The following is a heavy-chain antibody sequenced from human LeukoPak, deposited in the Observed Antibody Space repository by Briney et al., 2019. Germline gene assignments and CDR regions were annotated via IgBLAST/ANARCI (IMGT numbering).Heavy chain of an antibody. Sequence: EASVKVSCKASGYTFTNYYIHWVRQAPGQGFEWMGVINPSGGSTSYTQEFQGRATMTRDTSTSTVYMELSSLRSEDTAVYYCARSITGTTFDYSGQGTLVAVSS. J-gene: IGHJ4*02. CDR2: INPSGGST. CDR1: GYTFTNYY. D-gene: IGHD1-20*01. V-gene: IGHV1-46*01. CDR3: ARSITGTTFDY.